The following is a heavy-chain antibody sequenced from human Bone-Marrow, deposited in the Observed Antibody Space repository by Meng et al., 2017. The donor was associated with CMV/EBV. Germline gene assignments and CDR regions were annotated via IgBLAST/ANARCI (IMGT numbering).Heavy chain of an antibody. CDR1: GGSVNSGISY. D-gene: IGHD3-10*01. J-gene: IGHJ6*02. V-gene: IGHV4-61*01. Sequence: SETLSLTCTVSGGSVNSGISYWSWIRQPPGKGLEWIGYIYYRGSTDYNPSLKSRVTISVDTSKNQLSLKVSSVTAADTAVYYCARGRREAGGVVTMVRGVTRRYGMDVCGQGTTVTVSS. CDR3: ARGRREAGGVVTMVRGVTRRYGMDV. CDR2: IYYRGST.